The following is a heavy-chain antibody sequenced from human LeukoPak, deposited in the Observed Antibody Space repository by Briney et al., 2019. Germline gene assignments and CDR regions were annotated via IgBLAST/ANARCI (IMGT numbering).Heavy chain of an antibody. CDR1: GFTFSSYS. CDR3: ASGSSSGYIDY. Sequence: GGSLRLSCAASGFTFSSYSMNWVRQAPGKGLEWVSSISSSSSYIYYADSVKGRFTISRDNAKNSLYLQMNSLRAEDTAVYYCASGSSSGYIDYWGQGTLVTVSS. CDR2: ISSSSSYI. D-gene: IGHD1-26*01. V-gene: IGHV3-21*01. J-gene: IGHJ4*02.